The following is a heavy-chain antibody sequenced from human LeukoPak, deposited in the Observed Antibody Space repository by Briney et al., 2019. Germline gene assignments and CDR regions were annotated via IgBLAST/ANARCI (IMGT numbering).Heavy chain of an antibody. V-gene: IGHV3-48*03. D-gene: IGHD1-26*01. CDR2: VSSSGSTI. J-gene: IGHJ3*02. CDR3: ARDLSSGSYSAFDI. Sequence: GGSLRLSCAASGFTFSSYEMNWVRQAPGKGLEWVSYVSSSGSTIYYADSVKGRFTISRDNAKNSLYLQMNSLRAKDTAVYYCARDLSSGSYSAFDIWGQGTMVTVSS. CDR1: GFTFSSYE.